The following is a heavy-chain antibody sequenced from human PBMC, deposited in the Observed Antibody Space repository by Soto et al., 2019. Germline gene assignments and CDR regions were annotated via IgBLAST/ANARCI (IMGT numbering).Heavy chain of an antibody. CDR1: GFTFSHFA. CDR3: ANPIPKTGTTFGF. Sequence: QLLESGGGFGQPWGAPRLSCVASGFTFSHFAIAWGRQAPGEGLEWVSAISGSGDDTFYADSMKGRFTISRDNSKDTLYLQINSLRAEDTAVYYCANPIPKTGTTFGFWGQGTLVTVSS. CDR2: ISGSGDDT. V-gene: IGHV3-23*01. J-gene: IGHJ4*02. D-gene: IGHD1-1*01.